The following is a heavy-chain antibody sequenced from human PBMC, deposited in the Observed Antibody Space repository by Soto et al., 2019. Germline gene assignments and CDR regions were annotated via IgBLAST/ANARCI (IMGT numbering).Heavy chain of an antibody. Sequence: QVQLQESGPGLVKPSGTLSLTCAVSGGSISSSNWWSWVRQPPGKGLEWIGGIYYSGRPNYNPSLKSRVNISVDKSKNPFSLRLSSVTAADTAVYYCARGGNYYDSSGSDDIWGQGTMVTVSS. CDR1: GGSISSSNW. CDR2: IYYSGRP. V-gene: IGHV4-4*02. CDR3: ARGGNYYDSSGSDDI. D-gene: IGHD3-22*01. J-gene: IGHJ3*02.